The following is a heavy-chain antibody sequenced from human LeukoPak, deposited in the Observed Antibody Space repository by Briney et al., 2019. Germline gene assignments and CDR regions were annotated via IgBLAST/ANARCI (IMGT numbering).Heavy chain of an antibody. D-gene: IGHD6-13*01. J-gene: IGHJ4*02. V-gene: IGHV3-73*01. CDR1: GFTFSGSA. CDR2: IRSKANSYAT. Sequence: GGSLRLSCAASGFTFSGSAMHWVRQASGKGLEWVGRIRSKANSYATAYAASVKGRFTISRDDSKNTAYLQMNSLKTEDTAVYYCTALGIAGAGTDYWGQGTLVTVSS. CDR3: TALGIAGAGTDY.